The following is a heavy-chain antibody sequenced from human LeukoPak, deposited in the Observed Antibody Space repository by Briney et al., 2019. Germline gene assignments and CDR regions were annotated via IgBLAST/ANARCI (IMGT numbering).Heavy chain of an antibody. D-gene: IGHD1-26*01. Sequence: PGGSLRLSCAASGFTFSSYEMNWVRQAPGKGLERVSYISSSGSTIYYADSVKGRFTISRDNAKNSLYLRMNSLRAEDTALYYCAKDRASGSYYVDYWGQGTLVTVSS. CDR1: GFTFSSYE. J-gene: IGHJ4*02. V-gene: IGHV3-48*03. CDR2: ISSSGSTI. CDR3: AKDRASGSYYVDY.